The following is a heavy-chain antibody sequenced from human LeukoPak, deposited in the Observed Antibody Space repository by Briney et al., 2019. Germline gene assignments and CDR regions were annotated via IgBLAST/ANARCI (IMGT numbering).Heavy chain of an antibody. J-gene: IGHJ6*03. CDR3: ASGNDYPYYYYYMDV. CDR2: INHSGST. V-gene: IGHV4-34*01. D-gene: IGHD4-11*01. CDR1: GGSFSGYY. Sequence: PSETLSLTCAVHGGSFSGYYWSWIRQPPGKGLEWIGEINHSGSTNYNPSLKSRVTISVDTSKNQFSLKLSSVTAADTAVYYCASGNDYPYYYYYMDVWGKGTTVTVSS.